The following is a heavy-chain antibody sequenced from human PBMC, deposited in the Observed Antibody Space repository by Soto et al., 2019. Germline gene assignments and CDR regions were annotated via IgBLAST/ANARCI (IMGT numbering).Heavy chain of an antibody. D-gene: IGHD2-21*02. CDR2: ISGSGDST. CDR3: ARGVVVTAIRVNAFDY. J-gene: IGHJ4*02. Sequence: PGWSLRLSCASSVFTFINYALTWVRQAPGKGLEWVSTISGSGDSTYYADSVKGRFTISRDNSKNTVYLQMSSLRAEDTALYYCARGVVVTAIRVNAFDYWGQGTLVTVSS. V-gene: IGHV3-23*01. CDR1: VFTFINYA.